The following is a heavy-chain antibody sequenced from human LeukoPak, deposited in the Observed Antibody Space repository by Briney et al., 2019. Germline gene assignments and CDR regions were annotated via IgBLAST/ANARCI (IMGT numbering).Heavy chain of an antibody. CDR1: GGSISSYY. CDR2: IYYSGST. J-gene: IGHJ6*03. CDR3: ARAASGYYMDV. D-gene: IGHD1-1*01. V-gene: IGHV4-59*01. Sequence: SETLSLTCTVSGGSISSYYWSWVRQPPGKELEWIGYIYYSGSTNYNPSLMSRVTISVDTSKNQFSLKLNSVTAADTAAYYCARAASGYYMDVWGNGTTVTVSS.